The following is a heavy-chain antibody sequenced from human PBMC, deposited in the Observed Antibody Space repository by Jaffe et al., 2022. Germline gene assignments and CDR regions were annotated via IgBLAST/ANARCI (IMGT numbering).Heavy chain of an antibody. V-gene: IGHV3-9*01. J-gene: IGHJ4*02. CDR1: GFTFDDYA. D-gene: IGHD3-10*01. CDR2: ISWNSGSI. CDR3: AKDSTYYYGSGSSQIDY. Sequence: EVQLVESGGGLVQPGRSLRLSCAASGFTFDDYAMHWVRQAPGKGLEWVSGISWNSGSIGYADSVKGRFTISRDNAKNSLYLQMNSLRAEDTALYYCAKDSTYYYGSGSSQIDYWGQGTLVTVSS.